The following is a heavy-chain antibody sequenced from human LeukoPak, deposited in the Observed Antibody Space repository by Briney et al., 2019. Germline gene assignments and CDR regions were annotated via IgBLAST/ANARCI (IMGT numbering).Heavy chain of an antibody. V-gene: IGHV4-34*01. CDR3: ARDEAYYDILTGIAQSNWFDP. CDR2: INHSGST. D-gene: IGHD3-9*01. J-gene: IGHJ5*02. CDR1: GGSFSGYY. Sequence: PSETLSLTCAVYGGSFSGYYWSWIRQPPGKGLEWIGEINHSGSTNYNPSLKSRVTISVDTSKNQFSLKLSSVTAADTAVYYCARDEAYYDILTGIAQSNWFDPWGQGTLVTVSS.